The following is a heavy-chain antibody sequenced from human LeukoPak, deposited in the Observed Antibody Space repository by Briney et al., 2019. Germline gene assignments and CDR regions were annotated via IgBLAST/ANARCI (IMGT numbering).Heavy chain of an antibody. Sequence: SVKVSCKASGGTFSSYAISWVRQAPGQGLEWMGGIIPIFGTANYAQKFQGRVTITADKATSTAYMELSSLRSEDRAVYYCARVFSSGWSEDIWGQGTMVTVSS. CDR2: IIPIFGTA. D-gene: IGHD6-19*01. CDR3: ARVFSSGWSEDI. V-gene: IGHV1-69*06. J-gene: IGHJ3*02. CDR1: GGTFSSYA.